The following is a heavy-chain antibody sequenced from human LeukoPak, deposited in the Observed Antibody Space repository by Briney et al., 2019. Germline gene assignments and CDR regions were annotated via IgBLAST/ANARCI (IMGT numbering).Heavy chain of an antibody. CDR3: ARDKSSGWYDY. CDR1: GYDFINYG. D-gene: IGHD6-19*01. Sequence: ASVKVPCKASGYDFINYGISWVRQAPGQGLEWMGWRSIYNGNTDYKLQGRVTMTTDTSTSTAYMELRSLRSDDTAVYYCARDKSSGWYDYWGQGTLVTVSS. CDR2: RSIYNGNT. J-gene: IGHJ4*02. V-gene: IGHV1-18*01.